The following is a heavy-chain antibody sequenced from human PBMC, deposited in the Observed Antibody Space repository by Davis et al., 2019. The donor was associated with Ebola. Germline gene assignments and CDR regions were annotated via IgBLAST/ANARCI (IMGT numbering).Heavy chain of an antibody. CDR1: GYTFTGYY. V-gene: IGHV1-2*06. CDR2: INPNSGGT. D-gene: IGHD6-19*01. Sequence: AASVKVSCKASGYTFTGYYMHWVRQAPGQGLEWMGRINPNSGGTNYAQKFQGRVTMTRNTSISTAYMELSSLRSEDTAVYYCASSGWYTDDYYYYYGMDVWGKGTTVTVSS. CDR3: ASSGWYTDDYYYYYGMDV. J-gene: IGHJ6*04.